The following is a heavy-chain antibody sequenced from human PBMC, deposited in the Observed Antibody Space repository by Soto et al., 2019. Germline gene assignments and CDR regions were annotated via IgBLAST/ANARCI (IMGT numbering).Heavy chain of an antibody. D-gene: IGHD6-13*01. V-gene: IGHV3-23*01. Sequence: RQVPGKGMECVSGSRAGGGGTYYADSVKGRFTISRDISKNTVYLQMNGLRVEDTAVYYFFKYIGQHGDILYF. J-gene: IGHJ1*01. CDR2: SRAGGGGT. CDR3: FKYIGQHGDILYF.